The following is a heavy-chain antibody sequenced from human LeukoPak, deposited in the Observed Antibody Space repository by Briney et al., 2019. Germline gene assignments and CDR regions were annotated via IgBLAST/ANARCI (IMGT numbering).Heavy chain of an antibody. CDR2: IYYSGST. CDR1: GDSISSYY. D-gene: IGHD3-3*01. J-gene: IGHJ3*02. Sequence: SETLSLTCTVSGDSISSYYWTWIRQPPGKGLEWIGYIYYSGSTNYNPSLKSRVTISVDTSKNQFSLKLSSVTAADTAVYYCARYYDFWSGYYAFDIGGQGTMVTVSS. V-gene: IGHV4-59*01. CDR3: ARYYDFWSGYYAFDI.